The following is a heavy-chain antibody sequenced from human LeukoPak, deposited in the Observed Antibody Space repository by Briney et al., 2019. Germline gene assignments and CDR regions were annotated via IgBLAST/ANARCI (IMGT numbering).Heavy chain of an antibody. J-gene: IGHJ4*02. CDR2: INPKTGYT. Sequence: ASVTVSCKASGYTFTNYDIIWVRQATGQGLQCMGWINPKTGYTDYAQKFQGRITMTRDTSLGTVFMELRSLRSDDTAVYYCARSDYGDFDYWGQGTLVTVSS. CDR1: GYTFTNYD. CDR3: ARSDYGDFDY. D-gene: IGHD4-17*01. V-gene: IGHV1-8*01.